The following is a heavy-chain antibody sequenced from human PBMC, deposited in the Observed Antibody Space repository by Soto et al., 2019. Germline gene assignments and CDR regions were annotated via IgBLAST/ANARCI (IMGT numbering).Heavy chain of an antibody. D-gene: IGHD2-21*02. CDR3: ARDPCGGGDCHFDY. V-gene: IGHV4-30-4*01. CDR2: IYYSGST. CDR1: GGSISSGDYY. Sequence: SETLSLTCTVSGGSISSGDYYWSWIRQPPGKGLEWIGYIYYSGSTYYNPSLKSRVTISVDTSKNQFSLKLSSVTAADTAVYYCARDPCGGGDCHFDYWGQGTLVTVSS. J-gene: IGHJ4*02.